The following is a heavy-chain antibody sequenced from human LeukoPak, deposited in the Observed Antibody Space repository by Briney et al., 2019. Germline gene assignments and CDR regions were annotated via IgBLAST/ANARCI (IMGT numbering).Heavy chain of an antibody. CDR2: ISYSGTT. D-gene: IGHD3-10*01. CDR1: GGSISSGSYY. CDR3: ARDRGLWLGEARDAFDI. J-gene: IGHJ3*02. Sequence: PSQTLSLTCTVPGGSISSGSYYWSWIRQPPGKGLEWIAIISYSGTTYYNPSLKTRATISIDTSKNKFSLKVNSVTAADTAMYYCARDRGLWLGEARDAFDIWGQGTMVTVFS. V-gene: IGHV4-39*07.